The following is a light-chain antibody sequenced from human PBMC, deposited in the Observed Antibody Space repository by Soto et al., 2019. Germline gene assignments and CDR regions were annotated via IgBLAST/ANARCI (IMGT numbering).Light chain of an antibody. J-gene: IGLJ1*01. CDR2: KGR. CDR1: STDVGSYNV. V-gene: IGLV2-23*01. CDR3: YSCVGSRTLV. Sequence: QSALTQPASVSGSPGQSVTISCTGTSTDVGSYNVISWYQQPASKAPKLMIYKGRKRPSGVSNRFSGSKSGNTATITISGLQAEDEADSYCYSCVGSRTLVFGAGTKLTVL.